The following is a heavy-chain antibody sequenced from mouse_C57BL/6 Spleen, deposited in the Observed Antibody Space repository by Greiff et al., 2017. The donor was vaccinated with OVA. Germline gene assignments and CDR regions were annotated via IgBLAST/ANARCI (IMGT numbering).Heavy chain of an antibody. CDR1: GFTFSDYG. V-gene: IGHV5-17*01. J-gene: IGHJ2*01. CDR3: AREVNWDYYFDY. Sequence: EVQLQQSGGGLVKPGGSLKLSCAASGFTFSDYGMHWVRQAPEKGLEWVAYISSGSSTIYYADTVKGRFTISRDNAKNTLFLQMTSLKSEDTAMYYCAREVNWDYYFDYWGQGTTLTVSS. D-gene: IGHD4-1*01. CDR2: ISSGSSTI.